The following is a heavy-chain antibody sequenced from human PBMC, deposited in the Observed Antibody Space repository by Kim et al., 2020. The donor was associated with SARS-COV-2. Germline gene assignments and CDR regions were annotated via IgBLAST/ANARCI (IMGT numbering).Heavy chain of an antibody. V-gene: IGHV4-39*01. CDR2: IYYSGST. CDR1: GGSISSSSYY. J-gene: IGHJ5*02. D-gene: IGHD6-13*01. Sequence: SETLSLTCTVSGGSISSSSYYWGWIRQPPGKGLEWIGSIYYSGSTYYNPSLKSRVTISVDTSKNQFSLKLSSVTAADTAVYYCARHWGGYSSSSSNWFDPWGQGTLVTVSS. CDR3: ARHWGGYSSSSSNWFDP.